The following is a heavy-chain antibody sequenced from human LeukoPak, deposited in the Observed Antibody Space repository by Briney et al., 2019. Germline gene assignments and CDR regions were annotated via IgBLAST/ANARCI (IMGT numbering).Heavy chain of an antibody. CDR1: GFTFSSYS. Sequence: GRSLRLSCAASGFTFSSYSMNWVRQAPGKGLEWVSSISSSSSYIYYADSVKGRFTISRDNAKNSLYLQMNSLRAEDTAVYYCARDLASEWLFPMFREYAYYYGMDVWGQGTTVTVSS. CDR2: ISSSSSYI. CDR3: ARDLASEWLFPMFREYAYYYGMDV. V-gene: IGHV3-21*01. D-gene: IGHD3-3*01. J-gene: IGHJ6*02.